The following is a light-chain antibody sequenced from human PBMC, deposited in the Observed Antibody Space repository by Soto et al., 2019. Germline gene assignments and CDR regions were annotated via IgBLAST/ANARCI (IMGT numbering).Light chain of an antibody. J-gene: IGLJ1*01. V-gene: IGLV2-14*01. Sequence: VLTRPSSVSGSPGQSITISCTVTSSDVGSYNFVSWYQQLPGKAPKLMIYEVSNRPSGVSNRFSGSKSGNTASLTISGLQAEDEADYYCSSYTTSSNYVFGRGTKVTVL. CDR1: SSDVGSYNF. CDR2: EVS. CDR3: SSYTTSSNYV.